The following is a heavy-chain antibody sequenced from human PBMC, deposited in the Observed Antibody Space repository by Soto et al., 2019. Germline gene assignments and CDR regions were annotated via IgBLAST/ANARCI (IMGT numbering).Heavy chain of an antibody. CDR3: IIAGGWGRGSRNYYYYGMDV. CDR1: GGSISSSSYY. V-gene: IGHV4-39*01. CDR2: IYYSGST. J-gene: IGHJ6*02. D-gene: IGHD6-19*01. Sequence: SETLSLTCTVSGGSISSSSYYWGWIRQPPGKGLEWIGSIYYSGSTYYNPSLKSRVTISVDTSKNQFSLKLSSVTAADTAVYYCIIAGGWGRGSRNYYYYGMDVWGQGATVTVSS.